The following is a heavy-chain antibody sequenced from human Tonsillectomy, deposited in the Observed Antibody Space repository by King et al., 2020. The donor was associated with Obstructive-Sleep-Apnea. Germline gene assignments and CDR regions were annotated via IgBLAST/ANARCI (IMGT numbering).Heavy chain of an antibody. CDR1: GYTFTGYY. Sequence: QLVQSGAEVKKPGASVKVSCKASGYTFTGYYMYWLRQAPGQGLEWMGWINPKSGGTNYGQKFQVRVTMTRDTAISPAYMELSRLGSDDKAVYYCARGPVVVVAATVDWFDSWGQGTRVTVSS. V-gene: IGHV1-2*02. J-gene: IGHJ5*01. CDR3: ARGPVVVVAATVDWFDS. CDR2: INPKSGGT. D-gene: IGHD2-15*01.